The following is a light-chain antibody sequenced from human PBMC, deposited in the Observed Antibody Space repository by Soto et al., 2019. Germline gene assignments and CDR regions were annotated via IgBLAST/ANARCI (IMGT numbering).Light chain of an antibody. V-gene: IGKV1-5*03. CDR3: QQYNSSPLT. CDR1: QSISSW. Sequence: DIQMTQSPSTLSASVGDRVTITCRASQSISSWLAWYQQKPGKAPKLLIYKASSLESGVPSRFSGSGSGTEIPLTISRLQPDDFATYFRQQYNSSPLTFGGGTKVEIK. J-gene: IGKJ4*01. CDR2: KAS.